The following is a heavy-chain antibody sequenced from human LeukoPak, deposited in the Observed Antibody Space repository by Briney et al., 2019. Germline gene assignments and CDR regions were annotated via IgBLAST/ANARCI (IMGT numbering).Heavy chain of an antibody. Sequence: GGSLRLSCAASGFTFYDYGMSWVGHAPGKGLEWVSVINWNGASTAYADSVKGRFTISRDNTRNSMYLQMDSLRAHDTAVYYCARWQPHLAIVCFDYWGQGTLVTVSS. CDR1: GFTFYDYG. J-gene: IGHJ4*02. CDR3: ARWQPHLAIVCFDY. V-gene: IGHV3-20*04. CDR2: INWNGAST. D-gene: IGHD2-15*01.